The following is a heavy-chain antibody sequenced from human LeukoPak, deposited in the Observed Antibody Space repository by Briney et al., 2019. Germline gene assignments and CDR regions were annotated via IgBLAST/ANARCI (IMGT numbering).Heavy chain of an antibody. CDR1: GGFISSSSYY. CDR2: IYYSGST. D-gene: IGHD6-19*01. Sequence: SETLSLTCTVSGGFISSSSYYWGWIRQPPGQGLELIGSIYYSGSTYYNPPLKSRVTIYVDTSKNQFSLKLSSVTAADTAVYYCARLYNRNGLISFDYWGQGTLVTVSS. CDR3: ARLYNRNGLISFDY. V-gene: IGHV4-39*01. J-gene: IGHJ4*02.